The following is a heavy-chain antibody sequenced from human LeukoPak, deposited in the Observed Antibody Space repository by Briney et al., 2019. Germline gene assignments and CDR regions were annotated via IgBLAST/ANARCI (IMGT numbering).Heavy chain of an antibody. V-gene: IGHV1-2*02. Sequence: ASVKVSCKASGYTFTGYYMHWVRQAPGQGLEWMGWINPNSGGTNYAQKLQGRVTMTRDTSISTAYMELSRLRSDDTAVYYCARGPRVSSSGYYYSDYWGQGTLVTVSS. CDR3: ARGPRVSSSGYYYSDY. J-gene: IGHJ4*02. CDR2: INPNSGGT. CDR1: GYTFTGYY. D-gene: IGHD3-22*01.